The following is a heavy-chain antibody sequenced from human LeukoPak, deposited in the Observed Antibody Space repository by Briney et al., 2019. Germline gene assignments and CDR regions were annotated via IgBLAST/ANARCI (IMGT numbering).Heavy chain of an antibody. D-gene: IGHD1-26*01. CDR2: ISAYNANT. CDR3: ARDVRVGAEGPFDY. CDR1: GYTFTSYG. V-gene: IGHV1-18*01. Sequence: GASVKVSCKASGYTFTSYGLSWVRQAPGQGLEWMGWISAYNANTNYAQKLQGRVSMTTDTSTSTAYMELRSLRSDDTAVYYCARDVRVGAEGPFDYWGQGTLVTVSS. J-gene: IGHJ4*02.